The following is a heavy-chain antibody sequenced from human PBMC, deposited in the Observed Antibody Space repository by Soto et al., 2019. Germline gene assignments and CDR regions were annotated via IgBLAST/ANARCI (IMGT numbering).Heavy chain of an antibody. D-gene: IGHD3-22*01. CDR1: GFTFSSYS. J-gene: IGHJ6*02. Sequence: GGSLRLSCAASGFTFSSYSMNWVRQAPGKGLEWVSYISSSSSTIYYADSVKGRFTISRDNAKNSLYLQMNSLRDEDTAVYYCARAYQGYDSSGYLYYYYGMDVWGQGTTVTVSS. CDR3: ARAYQGYDSSGYLYYYYGMDV. V-gene: IGHV3-48*02. CDR2: ISSSSSTI.